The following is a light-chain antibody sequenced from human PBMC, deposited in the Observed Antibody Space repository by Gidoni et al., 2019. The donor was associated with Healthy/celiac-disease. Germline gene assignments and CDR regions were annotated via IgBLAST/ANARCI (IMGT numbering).Light chain of an antibody. V-gene: IGKV2-28*01. CDR3: MQALQTPT. CDR2: LGS. J-gene: IGKJ5*01. Sequence: DIVMTQSLLSLPVTPGEPASISCRFSQRLLHSNGYNYLDWYLQKPGQSPQLLIYLGSNRASGVPDRFSGSGSGTDFTLKISRVEAEDVGVYYCMQALQTPTFGQGTRLEIK. CDR1: QRLLHSNGYNY.